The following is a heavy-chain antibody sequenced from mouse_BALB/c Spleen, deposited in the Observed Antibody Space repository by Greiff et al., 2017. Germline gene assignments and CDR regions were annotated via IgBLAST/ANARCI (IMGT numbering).Heavy chain of an antibody. J-gene: IGHJ4*01. CDR1: GFTFSSYT. CDR2: ISSGGSYT. CDR3: TRACRLPRGAMDC. Sequence: EVQRVESGGGLVKPGGSLKLSCVASGFTFSSYTMSWVRQTPEKRLEWVATISSGGSYTYYPDSVKGRFTISRDNAKNTLYLQMSSLKSEDTAMYYCTRACRLPRGAMDCWGQGTTVTVSS. D-gene: IGHD5-5*01. V-gene: IGHV5-6-4*01.